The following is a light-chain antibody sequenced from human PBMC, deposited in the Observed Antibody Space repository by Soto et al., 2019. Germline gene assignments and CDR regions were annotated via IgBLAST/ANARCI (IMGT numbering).Light chain of an antibody. CDR2: EVT. CDR3: YSFTDISTSLFV. Sequence: QSALTQPASVSGSPGQSITISCTGTSRDIGTSNLVSWYQQYPGKAPKLMIYEVTKRPSGISYRFSGSKSGNTASLTISGLQPEDEADYYCYSFTDISTSLFVFATGTKVTVL. J-gene: IGLJ1*01. CDR1: SRDIGTSNL. V-gene: IGLV2-23*02.